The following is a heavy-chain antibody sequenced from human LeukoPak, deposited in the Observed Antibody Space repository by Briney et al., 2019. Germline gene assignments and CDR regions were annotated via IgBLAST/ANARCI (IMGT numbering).Heavy chain of an antibody. CDR2: ISSSGSTI. V-gene: IGHV3-48*03. Sequence: GGSLRLSCAVSGFTFSSYEMNWVRQAPGKGLEWVSYISSSGSTIYYADSVKGRFTISRDNAKNSLYLQMNSLRAEDTAVYYCATMGARDAFDIWGQGTMVTVSS. D-gene: IGHD1-26*01. J-gene: IGHJ3*02. CDR1: GFTFSSYE. CDR3: ATMGARDAFDI.